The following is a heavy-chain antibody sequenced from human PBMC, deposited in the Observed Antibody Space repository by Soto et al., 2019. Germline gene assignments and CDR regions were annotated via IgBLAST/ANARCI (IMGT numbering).Heavy chain of an antibody. CDR3: AKDRRQLVPRDFDY. V-gene: IGHV3-23*01. CDR2: ISGSGGST. CDR1: GFTFSSYA. D-gene: IGHD6-13*01. J-gene: IGHJ4*02. Sequence: LRLSCAASGFTFSSYAMSWVRQAPGKGLEWVSAISGSGGSTYYADSVKGRFTISRDKSKNTLYLQMNSLRAEDTAVYYCAKDRRQLVPRDFDYWGQGTLVTVSS.